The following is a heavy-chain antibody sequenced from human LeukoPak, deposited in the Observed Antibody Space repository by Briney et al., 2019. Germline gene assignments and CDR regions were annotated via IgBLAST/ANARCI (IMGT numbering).Heavy chain of an antibody. CDR3: ARRQIEGWFDP. CDR2: IYTRGST. CDR1: GFTVSSNY. J-gene: IGHJ5*02. V-gene: IGHV3-53*01. Sequence: GGSLRLSCAASGFTVSSNYMTWVRQAPGKGLEWVSVIYTRGSTSYADSVKGRFTISRDNSKNTLYLQMNNLRVEDTAVYYCARRQIEGWFDPWGQGTLVTVSS.